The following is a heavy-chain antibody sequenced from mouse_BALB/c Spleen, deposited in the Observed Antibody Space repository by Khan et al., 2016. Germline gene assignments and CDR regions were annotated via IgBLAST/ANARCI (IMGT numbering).Heavy chain of an antibody. CDR1: GYSITSDYA. CDR3: ARWVDAMDY. Sequence: EVQLVESGPGLVKPSQSLSLTCTVTGYSITSDYAWNWIRQFPGNKLEWMGYISYSGTTTYNPSLKSRLSITRDTSKHPLFLQLKSVTSEDTATYYGARWVDAMDYWGQGASVTVSA. D-gene: IGHD1-1*01. J-gene: IGHJ4*01. CDR2: ISYSGTT. V-gene: IGHV3-2*02.